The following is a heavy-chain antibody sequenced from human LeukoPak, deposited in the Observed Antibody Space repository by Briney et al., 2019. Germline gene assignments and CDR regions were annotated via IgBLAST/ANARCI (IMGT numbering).Heavy chain of an antibody. CDR3: ARSLWYSDAFDI. CDR1: GDSISSGSYY. Sequence: PSETLSLTCTVSGDSISSGSYYWSWIRQPAGKGLEWIGRIYTSGSTNYNPSLKSRVTISVDTSKNQFSLKLSSVTAADTAVYYCARSLWYSDAFDIWGQGTMVTVSS. D-gene: IGHD6-13*01. CDR2: IYTSGST. V-gene: IGHV4-61*02. J-gene: IGHJ3*02.